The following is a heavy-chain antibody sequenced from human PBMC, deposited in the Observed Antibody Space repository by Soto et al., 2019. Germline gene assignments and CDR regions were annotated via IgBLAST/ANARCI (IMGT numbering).Heavy chain of an antibody. CDR3: ARVKVGDLFRFNWLFDR. CDR1: GGSISSGNFS. Sequence: SETLSLTCTVSGGSISSGNFSWTWIRQPPGKGLEWIAYIFHTGSTFYNSSLKPRVSISVDRSKNQFSLKLKSVTETDTAVYYCARVKVGDLFRFNWLFDRWGRGTLDTVSS. J-gene: IGHJ2*01. D-gene: IGHD3-3*01. V-gene: IGHV4-30-2*01. CDR2: IFHTGST.